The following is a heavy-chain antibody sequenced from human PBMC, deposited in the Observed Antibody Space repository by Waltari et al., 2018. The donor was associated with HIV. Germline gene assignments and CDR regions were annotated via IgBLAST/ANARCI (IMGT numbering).Heavy chain of an antibody. V-gene: IGHV7-4-1*02. Sequence: QVHLVQSGSELQKPGAAVKISCKASGYTFTNLAIHWVRQAPGQGLEWMGWIHTTTENPTYAQGFRGRFVFSLDTSVSTAFLQISGLEVDDTAVYFCTRSDSSGHYFDYWGQGSRVTVSS. CDR1: GYTFTNLA. D-gene: IGHD3-22*01. J-gene: IGHJ4*02. CDR2: IHTTTENP. CDR3: TRSDSSGHYFDY.